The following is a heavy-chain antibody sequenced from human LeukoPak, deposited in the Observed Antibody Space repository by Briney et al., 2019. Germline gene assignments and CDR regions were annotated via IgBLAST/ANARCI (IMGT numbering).Heavy chain of an antibody. CDR2: VYSSDAT. D-gene: IGHD5-12*01. V-gene: IGHV3-66*01. Sequence: GGSLRLSCAASGFNVISNYVSWVRQAPGKGLEWVAVVYSSDATYHAESVKDRFSISRDESNNTVYLQMSSLRVEDTALYYCARATWGYQFDSWGQGTLVTVSS. CDR1: GFNVISNY. J-gene: IGHJ4*02. CDR3: ARATWGYQFDS.